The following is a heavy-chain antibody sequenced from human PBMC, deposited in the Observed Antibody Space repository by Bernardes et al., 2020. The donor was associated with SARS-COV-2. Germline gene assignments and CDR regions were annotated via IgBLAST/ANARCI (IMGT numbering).Heavy chain of an antibody. Sequence: GGSLRLSCAVSAVTVKNSAMSWVRQAPGPGLEWVSGISGTGYTTYYADSVKGRFTISRDNSKNTLYLQMNSLRAEDTAVYYCARDWPVVIRDYDILTGGAFDIWGQGTMVTVSS. J-gene: IGHJ3*02. CDR2: ISGTGYTT. D-gene: IGHD3-9*01. CDR1: AVTVKNSA. CDR3: ARDWPVVIRDYDILTGGAFDI. V-gene: IGHV3-23*01.